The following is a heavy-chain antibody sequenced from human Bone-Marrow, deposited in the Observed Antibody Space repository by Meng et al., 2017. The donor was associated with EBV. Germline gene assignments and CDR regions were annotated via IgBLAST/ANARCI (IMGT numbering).Heavy chain of an antibody. CDR1: DNDFRNHD. CDR2: IDIKDGDT. V-gene: IGHV1-69-2*01. D-gene: IGHD2-15*01. J-gene: IGHJ5*02. Sequence: EVPVPGLGDELKNPSTTGKISCGAIDNDFRNHDMHWVEQAPEYRLDMVGLIDIKDGDTRYARSFRGRLTTSADTSTDTAYMTLTSLTFEVTAMYYCATPQFDIKAVGPWGQGTLVTVSS. CDR3: ATPQFDIKAVGP.